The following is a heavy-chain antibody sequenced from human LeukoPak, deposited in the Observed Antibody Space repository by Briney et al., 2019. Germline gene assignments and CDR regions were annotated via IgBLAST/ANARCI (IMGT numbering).Heavy chain of an antibody. J-gene: IGHJ3*02. CDR1: GYTFTGYY. CDR2: INPNSGGT. Sequence: ASVNVSCMASGYTFTGYYMHWVRQAPGQGLAGMGWINPNSGGTNYAQKFQGRVTMTRDTSISTAYMELSRLRSDDTAVYYCSRGITAFDIWGQGTMVTVSS. CDR3: SRGITAFDI. V-gene: IGHV1-2*02. D-gene: IGHD3-3*01.